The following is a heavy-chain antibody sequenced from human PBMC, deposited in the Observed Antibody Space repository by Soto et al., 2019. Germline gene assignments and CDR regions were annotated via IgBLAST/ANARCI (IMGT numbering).Heavy chain of an antibody. J-gene: IGHJ6*02. V-gene: IGHV1-18*04. CDR2: ISAYNGKP. CDR1: GYTFASYG. CDR3: ASDAALFGVVSRSFYCYDGIDV. Sequence: GPSVKVSLTASGYTFASYGISWVLQGPGQGLERMGWISAYNGKPNYAQKLQGRVTMTTDTSTSTSYMELRSLRSDDTAVYYCASDAALFGVVSRSFYCYDGIDVWGPGTQVADSS. D-gene: IGHD3-3*01.